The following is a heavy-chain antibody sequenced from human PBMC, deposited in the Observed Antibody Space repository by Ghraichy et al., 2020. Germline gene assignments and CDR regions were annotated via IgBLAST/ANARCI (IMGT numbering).Heavy chain of an antibody. J-gene: IGHJ6*02. CDR2: INSDGSST. V-gene: IGHV3-74*01. D-gene: IGHD5-18*01. Sequence: LSLTCAASGFTFSSYWMHWVRQAPGKGLVWVSRINSDGSSTSYADSVKDRFTISRDNAKNTLYLQMNSLRAEDTAVYYCARGGYTYGLGYYYDMDVWGQGTTVTVSS. CDR3: ARGGYTYGLGYYYDMDV. CDR1: GFTFSSYW.